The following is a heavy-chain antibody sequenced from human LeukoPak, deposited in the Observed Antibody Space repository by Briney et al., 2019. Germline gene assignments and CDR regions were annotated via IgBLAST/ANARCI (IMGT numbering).Heavy chain of an antibody. CDR3: ASSYGTGVVPAARERRFDY. D-gene: IGHD2-2*01. CDR2: ISSSGSTI. V-gene: IGHV3-11*01. Sequence: GGSLRLSCAASGFTFSDYYMSWIRQAPGKGLEWVSYISSSGSTIYYAGSVKGRFTISRDNAKNSLYLQMNSLRAEDTAVYYCASSYGTGVVPAARERRFDYWGQGTLVTVSS. J-gene: IGHJ4*02. CDR1: GFTFSDYY.